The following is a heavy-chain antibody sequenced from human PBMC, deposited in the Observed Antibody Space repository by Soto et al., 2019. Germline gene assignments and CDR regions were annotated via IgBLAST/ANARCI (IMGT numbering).Heavy chain of an antibody. Sequence: PSETLSLTCTVSGGSISSSSYYWGWIRHPPGKGLEWIGSIYYSGSTYYNPSLKSRVTISVDTSKNQFSLKLSSVTAADTAVYYCARRVVVAPNWFDPWGQGTLVTVSS. CDR1: GGSISSSSYY. D-gene: IGHD2-2*01. CDR3: ARRVVVAPNWFDP. J-gene: IGHJ5*02. V-gene: IGHV4-39*01. CDR2: IYYSGST.